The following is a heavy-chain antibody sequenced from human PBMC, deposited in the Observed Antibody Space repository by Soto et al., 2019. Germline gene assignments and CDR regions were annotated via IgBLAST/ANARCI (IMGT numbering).Heavy chain of an antibody. J-gene: IGHJ3*02. V-gene: IGHV3-20*01. Sequence: GGFLRLSCAASGFTFVDHGMRWVRKAPGKGLEWVSGINWNGGSTGYADSVKGRFTISRDNAKNSLYLQMNSLRAEDTALYHCARSLDIAYDAFDIWGQGTMVTVSS. D-gene: IGHD5-12*01. CDR3: ARSLDIAYDAFDI. CDR1: GFTFVDHG. CDR2: INWNGGST.